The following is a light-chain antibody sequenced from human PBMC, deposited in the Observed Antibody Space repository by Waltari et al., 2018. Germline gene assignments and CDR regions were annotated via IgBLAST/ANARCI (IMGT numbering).Light chain of an antibody. CDR3: SSYTSGSHYV. V-gene: IGLV2-14*01. CDR1: SSDVGGYQF. Sequence: QSALTQPASVSGSPGQSITISCTGTSSDVGGYQFVSWFQQYTGKAPKLLIYEVSDRPSGVSYRFSGSKSGNTASLTISGLQAEDEADYYCSSYTSGSHYVFGTGTRVTVL. J-gene: IGLJ1*01. CDR2: EVS.